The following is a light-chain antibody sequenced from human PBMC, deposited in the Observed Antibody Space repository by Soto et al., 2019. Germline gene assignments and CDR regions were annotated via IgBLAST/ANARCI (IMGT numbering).Light chain of an antibody. Sequence: SYELTQPPSVSVAPGKTARITCGGNNIGSKSVHWYQQKPGQAPVLVIYYDSDRPSGIPERFSSSNSGNTATLTISRVEAGDEADYYCQVWASSSEQYVFGTGTKLTVL. J-gene: IGLJ1*01. CDR2: YDS. V-gene: IGLV3-21*04. CDR1: NIGSKS. CDR3: QVWASSSEQYV.